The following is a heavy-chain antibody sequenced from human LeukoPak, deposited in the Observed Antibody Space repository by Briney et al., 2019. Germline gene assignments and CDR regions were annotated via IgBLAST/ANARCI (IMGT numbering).Heavy chain of an antibody. CDR3: AGDSSSWYGRIDY. CDR1: GYTFTSYY. CDR2: INPNSGGT. J-gene: IGHJ4*02. Sequence: GASVKVSCKASGYTFTSYYMHWVRQAPGQGLEWMGWINPNSGGTNYAQKFQGRVTMTRDTSISTAYMELSRLRSDDTAVYHCAGDSSSWYGRIDYWGQGTLVTVSS. D-gene: IGHD6-13*01. V-gene: IGHV1-2*02.